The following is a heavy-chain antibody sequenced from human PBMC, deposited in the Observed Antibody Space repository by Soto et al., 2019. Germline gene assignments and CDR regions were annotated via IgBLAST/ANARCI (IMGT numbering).Heavy chain of an antibody. CDR1: GFTFSSYE. V-gene: IGHV3-48*03. J-gene: IGHJ6*02. CDR2: ISSSGSTI. D-gene: IGHD6-6*01. CDR3: AIFSSSSDSYYYYCMDV. Sequence: EVQLVESGGGLVQPGGSLRLSCAASGFTFSSYEMNWVRQAPGKGLEWVSYISSSGSTIYYADSVKGRFTISRDNDKNSLYLQMNSLRAEDTAVYYCAIFSSSSDSYYYYCMDVWGQGTTVTVSS.